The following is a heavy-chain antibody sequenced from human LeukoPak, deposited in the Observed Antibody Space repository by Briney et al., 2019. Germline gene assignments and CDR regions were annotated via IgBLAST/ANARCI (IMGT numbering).Heavy chain of an antibody. Sequence: SETLSLTCAVYGGSFSGYYWSWIRQPPGKGLEWIGEINHSGSTNYNPSLKSRVTISVDTSKNQFSLKLSSVTAADTAVYYCARHFHGSGRDYYYGMDVWGQGTTVAVSS. D-gene: IGHD3-10*01. CDR2: INHSGST. J-gene: IGHJ6*02. CDR1: GGSFSGYY. CDR3: ARHFHGSGRDYYYGMDV. V-gene: IGHV4-34*01.